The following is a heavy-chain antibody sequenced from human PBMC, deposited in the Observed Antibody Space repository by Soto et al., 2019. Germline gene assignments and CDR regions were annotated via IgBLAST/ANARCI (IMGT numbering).Heavy chain of an antibody. J-gene: IGHJ4*02. CDR2: ICYSGST. V-gene: IGHV4-39*02. CDR1: GGSVTSTRYC. Sequence: SETLSLTCTVSGGSVTSTRYCWGWIRQPPGRGLEWIGSICYSGSTYYNPSLKSRITVSVDTSQNHFSLRLSSVTAADTAVYYCAVGRYLAWSPYWGPGTLVTVSS. CDR3: AVGRYLAWSPY. D-gene: IGHD3-9*01.